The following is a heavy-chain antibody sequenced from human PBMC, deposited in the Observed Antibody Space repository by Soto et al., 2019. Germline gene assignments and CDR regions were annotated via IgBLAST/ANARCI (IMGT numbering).Heavy chain of an antibody. CDR2: IIPIFGTA. CDR1: GGTFSSYA. J-gene: IGHJ6*02. CDR3: AVNIVVVPAARYYGMDV. D-gene: IGHD2-2*01. V-gene: IGHV1-69*13. Sequence: SVKVSCKASGGTFSSYAISWVRQAPGQGLEWMGGIIPIFGTANYAQKFQGRVTITADESTSTAYMELSSLRSEDTAVYYCAVNIVVVPAARYYGMDVWVQGTTVTVSS.